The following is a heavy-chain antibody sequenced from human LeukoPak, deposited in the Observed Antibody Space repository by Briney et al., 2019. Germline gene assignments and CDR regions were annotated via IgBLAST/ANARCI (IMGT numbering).Heavy chain of an antibody. V-gene: IGHV4-59*01. Sequence: SETLSLTCTVSGGSISSYYWSWIRQPPGKGLEWIGYIYYSGSTNYNPSLKSRVTISVDTSENQFSLKLSSVTAADTAVYYCARVIASIAVAGKGWFDPWGQGTLVTVSS. D-gene: IGHD6-19*01. CDR1: GGSISSYY. J-gene: IGHJ5*02. CDR2: IYYSGST. CDR3: ARVIASIAVAGKGWFDP.